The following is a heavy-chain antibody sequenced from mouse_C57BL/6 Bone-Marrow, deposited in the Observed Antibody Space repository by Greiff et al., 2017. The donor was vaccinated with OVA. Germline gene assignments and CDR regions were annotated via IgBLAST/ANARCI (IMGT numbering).Heavy chain of an antibody. CDR3: ARCEEWLLPPYWYFDV. Sequence: VQLQQSGAELARPGASVKMSCKASGYTFTSYTMHWVKQRPGQGLEWIGYINPSSGYTKYNQKFKDKATLTADKSSSTAYMQLSSLTSEDSAVYYCARCEEWLLPPYWYFDVWGTGTTVTVSS. CDR1: GYTFTSYT. V-gene: IGHV1-4*01. D-gene: IGHD2-3*01. J-gene: IGHJ1*03. CDR2: INPSSGYT.